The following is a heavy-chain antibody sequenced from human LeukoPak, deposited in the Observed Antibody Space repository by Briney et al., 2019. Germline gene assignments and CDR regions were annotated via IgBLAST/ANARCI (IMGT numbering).Heavy chain of an antibody. V-gene: IGHV3-21*01. CDR1: GFTFSSYT. CDR2: ISSSSYI. D-gene: IGHD2-2*03. CDR3: ARSVGYCSSTSCYFDY. J-gene: IGHJ4*02. Sequence: GGSLRLSCAASGFTFSSYTMTWVRQAPGKGLEWVSSISSSSYIYSADSVKGRFTISRDNAKNSLYLQMNSLRAEDTAVYYCARSVGYCSSTSCYFDYWGQGTLVTVSS.